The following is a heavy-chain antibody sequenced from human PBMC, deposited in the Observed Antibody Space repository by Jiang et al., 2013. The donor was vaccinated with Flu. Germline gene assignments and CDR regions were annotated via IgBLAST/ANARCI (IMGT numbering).Heavy chain of an antibody. CDR2: ALYNGGA. V-gene: IGHV4-59*01. CDR1: GGSISIYY. J-gene: IGHJ4*02. D-gene: IGHD5-18*01. Sequence: GSGLVKPSETLSLTCTVYGGSISIYYWGWIRQPPGKGLEWIGYALYNGGARYNPSLKSRVSISMDTSKNQFSLNLNSVTAADTAVYYCTRDQGYSYGHDYWGQGSLV. CDR3: TRDQGYSYGHDY.